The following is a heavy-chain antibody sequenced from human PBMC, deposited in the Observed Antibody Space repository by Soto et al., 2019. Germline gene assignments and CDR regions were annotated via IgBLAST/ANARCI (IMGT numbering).Heavy chain of an antibody. CDR3: ARGQWLREGYFYAVDV. D-gene: IGHD6-19*01. J-gene: IGHJ6*02. CDR2: ISFGGTDK. V-gene: IGHV3-30*03. Sequence: QVQLVESGGGVVQPGRSLRLSCAASGFTFKTYGMHWVRQAPGKGLEWVAVISFGGTDKYYADSVKGRFSISRDNSKSTLYLQMNNLTADDTAVYYCARGQWLREGYFYAVDVWGQGTTVTVSS. CDR1: GFTFKTYG.